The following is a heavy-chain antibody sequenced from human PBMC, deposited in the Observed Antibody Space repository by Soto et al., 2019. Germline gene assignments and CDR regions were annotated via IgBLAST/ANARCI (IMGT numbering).Heavy chain of an antibody. D-gene: IGHD5-12*01. CDR2: IYYSGST. Sequence: PSETLSLTCTVSGGSISSSSYYWGWIRQPPGKGLEWIGSIYYSGSTYYNPSLKSRVTISVDTSKNQFSLKLSSVTAADTAVYYCARLNRGHLATNVDYWGQGTLVTVSS. V-gene: IGHV4-39*01. CDR3: ARLNRGHLATNVDY. J-gene: IGHJ4*02. CDR1: GGSISSSSYY.